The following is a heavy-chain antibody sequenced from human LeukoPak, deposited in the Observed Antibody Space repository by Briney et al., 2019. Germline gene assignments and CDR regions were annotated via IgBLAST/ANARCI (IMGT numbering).Heavy chain of an antibody. V-gene: IGHV4-4*09. J-gene: IGHJ2*01. CDR3: ARRGLTSLERYFDL. CDR2: IYTSGNT. CDR1: GGSFSSYY. Sequence: SETLSLTCTVSGGSFSSYYWVWIRQPPGKGLEWIGHIYTSGNTNYNPSLKSRVTMSVDTSKDQVSLKLRTVTAADTAVYYCARRGLTSLERYFDLWGRGTLVTVSS. D-gene: IGHD1-1*01.